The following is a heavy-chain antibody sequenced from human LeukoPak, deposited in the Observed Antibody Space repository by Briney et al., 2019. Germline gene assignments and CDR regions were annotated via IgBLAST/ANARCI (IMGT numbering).Heavy chain of an antibody. CDR2: ISGSGGST. Sequence: GGSLRLSCAASGFTFSSYAMSWVRQAPGKGLEWVSAISGSGGSTYYADSVKGRFTISRDNSKNTLYLQMNSLRAEDTTVYYCAKGSMVGVLCCFDYWGQGTLVTVSS. J-gene: IGHJ4*02. V-gene: IGHV3-23*01. CDR3: AKGSMVGVLCCFDY. CDR1: GFTFSSYA. D-gene: IGHD3-10*01.